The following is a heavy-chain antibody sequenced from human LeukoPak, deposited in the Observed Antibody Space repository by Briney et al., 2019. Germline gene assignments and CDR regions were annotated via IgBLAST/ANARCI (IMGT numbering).Heavy chain of an antibody. CDR3: VHRSMTATQAPLPFDF. Sequence: SGPTLVKPPQTLTLTRTFSGFSLRTKGVGVGWIRQPPGKTLKWLSLIYWDDDKRYHPSLRTRLTITRDTSNNQVVLTMTDMDPVDTATYYCVHRSMTATQAPLPFDFWGPGTFITVSS. CDR1: GFSLRTKGVG. CDR2: IYWDDDK. J-gene: IGHJ4*02. V-gene: IGHV2-5*02. D-gene: IGHD1-1*01.